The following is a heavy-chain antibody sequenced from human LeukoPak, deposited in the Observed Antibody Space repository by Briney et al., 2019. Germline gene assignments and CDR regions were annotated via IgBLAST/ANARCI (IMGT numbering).Heavy chain of an antibody. J-gene: IGHJ4*02. Sequence: SQTLSLTCTVSGGPISSGSYYWSWIRQPAGKGLEWIGRIYTSGSTNYNPSLKSRVTISVDTSKNQFSLKLSSVTAADTAVYYCARAPEGGYSLDYFDYWGQGTLVTVSS. CDR1: GGPISSGSYY. D-gene: IGHD3-22*01. CDR2: IYTSGST. CDR3: ARAPEGGYSLDYFDY. V-gene: IGHV4-61*02.